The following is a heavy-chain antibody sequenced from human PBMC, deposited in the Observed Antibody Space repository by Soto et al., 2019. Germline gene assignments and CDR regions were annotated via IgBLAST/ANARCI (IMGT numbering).Heavy chain of an antibody. D-gene: IGHD2-15*01. J-gene: IGHJ4*02. Sequence: SSETLSLTYTVSGDSVTSVGDYWGWILQGPGEGLEWVVHIYSSGTTHYNPSLESRITISRDTSNNRFSLNLKSVTAADTAVYYCARGPWYETSGHLYDFWGQGSLVTVSS. CDR1: GDSVTSVGDY. CDR2: IYSSGTT. CDR3: ARGPWYETSGHLYDF. V-gene: IGHV4-31*03.